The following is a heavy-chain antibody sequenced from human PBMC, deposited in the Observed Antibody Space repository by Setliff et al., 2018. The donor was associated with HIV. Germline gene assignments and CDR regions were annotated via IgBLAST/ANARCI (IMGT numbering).Heavy chain of an antibody. Sequence: SETLSLTCKVSGASISSYYWSWVRQPPGKGLEWIGYIYNSGYTNYKPSLKSRVTISLDTSKNQFSLNLRSVTAADTAVYYCARPRRVRSRAWYWFDIWGQGTLVTVSS. CDR3: ARPRRVRSRAWYWFDI. J-gene: IGHJ5*02. CDR2: IYNSGYT. D-gene: IGHD6-19*01. CDR1: GASISSYY. V-gene: IGHV4-59*01.